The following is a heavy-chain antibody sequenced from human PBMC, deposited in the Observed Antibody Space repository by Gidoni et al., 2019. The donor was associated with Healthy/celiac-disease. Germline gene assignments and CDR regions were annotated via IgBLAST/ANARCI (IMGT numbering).Heavy chain of an antibody. D-gene: IGHD3-22*01. CDR1: GYTFTGYY. Sequence: QVQLVQSGAEVKKPGASVKVSCTASGYTFTGYYMHWVRQAPGQGLEWMGWINPNSGGTNYAQKFQGRVTMTRDTSISTAYMELSRLRSDDTAVYYCARGDEYYYDSSGYYPFDYWGQGTLVTVSS. V-gene: IGHV1-2*02. CDR3: ARGDEYYYDSSGYYPFDY. J-gene: IGHJ4*02. CDR2: INPNSGGT.